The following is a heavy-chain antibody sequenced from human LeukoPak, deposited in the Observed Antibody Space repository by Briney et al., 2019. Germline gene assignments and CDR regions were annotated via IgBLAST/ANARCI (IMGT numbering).Heavy chain of an antibody. CDR2: ISGSGGST. J-gene: IGHJ4*02. D-gene: IGHD1-26*01. V-gene: IGHV3-23*01. Sequence: QTGGSLRLSCAASGFTFSSYAMSWVRQAPGKGLEWVSAISGSGGSTYYADSVKGRFTISRDHSKNTLYLQMNSLRAEDTAVYYCAKALPGWELNGPGYWGQGTLVTVSS. CDR3: AKALPGWELNGPGY. CDR1: GFTFSSYA.